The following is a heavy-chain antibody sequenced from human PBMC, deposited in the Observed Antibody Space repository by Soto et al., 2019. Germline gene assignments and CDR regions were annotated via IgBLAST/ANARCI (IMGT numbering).Heavy chain of an antibody. CDR2: IYYTGTT. CDR3: ARLGGYYQACES. D-gene: IGHD3-22*01. Sequence: PSETLALTCTVSGGSIRDYYWGWIRQSPGKGLDWIGYIYYTGTTKYNPSLKSRVTISVDSSKNQFSLKLDSVTAADTAVYYCARLGGYYQACESWGHGTLVTVS. V-gene: IGHV4-59*08. J-gene: IGHJ5*01. CDR1: GGSIRDYY.